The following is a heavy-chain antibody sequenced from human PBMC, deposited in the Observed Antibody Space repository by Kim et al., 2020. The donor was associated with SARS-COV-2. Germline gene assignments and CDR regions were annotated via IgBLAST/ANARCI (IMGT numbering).Heavy chain of an antibody. V-gene: IGHV3-30*18. CDR1: GFTFSSYG. J-gene: IGHJ4*02. Sequence: GGSLRLSCAASGFTFSSYGMHWVRQAPGKGLEWVAVISYDGSNKYYADSVKGRFTISRDNSKNTLYLQMNSLRAEDTAVYYCAKVAGIPFYDSSGYYLDYWGQGTLVTVSS. CDR2: ISYDGSNK. D-gene: IGHD3-22*01. CDR3: AKVAGIPFYDSSGYYLDY.